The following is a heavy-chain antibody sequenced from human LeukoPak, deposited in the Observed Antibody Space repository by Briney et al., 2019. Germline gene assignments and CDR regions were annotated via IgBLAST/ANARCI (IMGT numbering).Heavy chain of an antibody. D-gene: IGHD3-3*01. Sequence: ASVKVSCKTSRHSFHNYALSWVRQAPGQGLQWMGRSIPSRGVTNYGQKFEDRLTIFADKSTSTLYMELTSLTSDDTAMYYCARDRRFGISLYDAYDFWGQGTMVIVPS. CDR2: SIPSRGVT. J-gene: IGHJ3*01. V-gene: IGHV1-69*04. CDR3: ARDRRFGISLYDAYDF. CDR1: RHSFHNYA.